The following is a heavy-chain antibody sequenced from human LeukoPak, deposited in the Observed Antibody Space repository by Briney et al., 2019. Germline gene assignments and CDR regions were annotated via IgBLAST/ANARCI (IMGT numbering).Heavy chain of an antibody. Sequence: GGSLRLSCAASGFTFSSYGMHWVRQAPGKGLEWVAVISYDGSNKYYADSVKGRFTISRDNSKNTLYLQMNSLRAEDTAVYYCARAPDYYDSSGYPSWYFDYWGQGTLVTVSS. D-gene: IGHD3-22*01. CDR2: ISYDGSNK. V-gene: IGHV3-30*03. CDR1: GFTFSSYG. CDR3: ARAPDYYDSSGYPSWYFDY. J-gene: IGHJ4*02.